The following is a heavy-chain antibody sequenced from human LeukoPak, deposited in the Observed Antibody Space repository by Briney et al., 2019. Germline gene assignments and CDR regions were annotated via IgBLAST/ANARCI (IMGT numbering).Heavy chain of an antibody. V-gene: IGHV5-51*01. Sequence: GESLKISCKGSGYSFTTYWIGWVRQMPGKGLEWMGVIYPGDSDTRYSPSFQGQVTISADESTSTAYLQWSSLKASDTAMYYCARPPTTMTKLAFDIWGQGTMVTVSS. D-gene: IGHD4-17*01. CDR3: ARPPTTMTKLAFDI. CDR1: GYSFTTYW. J-gene: IGHJ3*02. CDR2: IYPGDSDT.